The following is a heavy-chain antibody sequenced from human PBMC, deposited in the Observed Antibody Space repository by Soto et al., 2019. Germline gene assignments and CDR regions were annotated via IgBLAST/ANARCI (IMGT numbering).Heavy chain of an antibody. V-gene: IGHV4-61*01. CDR2: IYYSGST. CDR3: ARGITMVRGDAFDI. Sequence: SETLSLTCTVSGGSVSSGSYYWSWILQPPGKGLEWIGYIYYSGSTNYNPSLKSRVTISVDTSKNQFSLKLSSVTAADTAVYYCARGITMVRGDAFDIWGQGTMVTVSS. CDR1: GGSVSSGSYY. D-gene: IGHD3-10*01. J-gene: IGHJ3*02.